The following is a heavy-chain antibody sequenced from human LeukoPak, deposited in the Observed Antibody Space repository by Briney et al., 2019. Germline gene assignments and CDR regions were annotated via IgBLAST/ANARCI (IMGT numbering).Heavy chain of an antibody. CDR1: GGSFSGYY. CDR2: INHSGST. V-gene: IGHV4-34*01. Sequence: SETLSLTCTVYGGSFSGYYWSWIRQPPGKGLEWIGEINHSGSTNYNPSLKSRVTISVDTSKNQFSLKLSSVTAADTAVYYCARANGSDDYFDYWGQGTLVTVSS. J-gene: IGHJ4*02. CDR3: ARANGSDDYFDY.